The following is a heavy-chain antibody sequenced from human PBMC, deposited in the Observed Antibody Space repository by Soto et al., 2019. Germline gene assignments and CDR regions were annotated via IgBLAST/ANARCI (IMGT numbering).Heavy chain of an antibody. CDR2: INPSGGST. D-gene: IGHD3-22*01. CDR1: GYTFTSYY. J-gene: IGHJ3*02. V-gene: IGHV1-46*01. CDR3: ARIGDYYDSSGPRDDAFDI. Sequence: GASVKVSCKASGYTFTSYYMHWVRQAPGQGLEWMGIINPSGGSTSYAQKFQGRVTMTRDTSTSTVYMELSSLRSEDTAVYYCARIGDYYDSSGPRDDAFDIWGQGTMVTVSS.